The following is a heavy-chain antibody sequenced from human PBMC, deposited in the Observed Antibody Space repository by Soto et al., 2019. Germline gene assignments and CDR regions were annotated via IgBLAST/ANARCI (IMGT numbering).Heavy chain of an antibody. V-gene: IGHV3-53*04. CDR1: GFTVSSNY. CDR3: AATRLGY. D-gene: IGHD5-12*01. J-gene: IGHJ4*02. Sequence: EVQLVESGGGLVQPGGSLRLSCAVSGFTVSSNYMSWVRQAPGKGLEWVSVIYSGGSTYYSDSVKGRCTISRHNSKNTLYFQMNSLRAEDTAVYYCAATRLGYWGQGTMVTVSS. CDR2: IYSGGST.